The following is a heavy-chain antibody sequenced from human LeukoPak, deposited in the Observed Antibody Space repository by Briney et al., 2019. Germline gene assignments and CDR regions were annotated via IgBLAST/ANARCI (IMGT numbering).Heavy chain of an antibody. D-gene: IGHD2-2*01. V-gene: IGHV4-38-2*02. Sequence: SETLSLTCTVSGYSISSGYYWGWIRQPPGKGLEWIGNIYHSGSTFYNPSLKSRVTMSVDTSKNQFSLKLSSVTAADTAVYYCARSTTNWFDPWGQGTLVTVSS. CDR2: IYHSGST. J-gene: IGHJ5*02. CDR1: GYSISSGYY. CDR3: ARSTTNWFDP.